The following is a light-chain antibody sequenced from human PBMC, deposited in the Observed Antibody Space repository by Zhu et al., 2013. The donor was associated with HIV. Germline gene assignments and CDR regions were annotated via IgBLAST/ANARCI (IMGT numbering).Light chain of an antibody. CDR2: DAS. CDR3: QQYNSYSS. J-gene: IGKJ2*03. V-gene: IGKV3-20*01. Sequence: EIVLTQSPGTLSLSPGERATLSCRASQSVSSSYLAWYQQKPGKAPKLLIYDASNLHTGVPSRFSGSGSGTEFTLTISSLQPDDVATYYCQQYNSYSSFGQGTKVEIK. CDR1: QSVSSSY.